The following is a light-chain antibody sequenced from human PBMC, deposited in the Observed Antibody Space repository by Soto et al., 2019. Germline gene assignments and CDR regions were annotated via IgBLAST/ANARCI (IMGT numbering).Light chain of an antibody. CDR3: QQSYSTLSKT. V-gene: IGKV1-39*01. J-gene: IGKJ1*01. Sequence: DIQMTQSPSSLYASVGDRFTITCRSSQSISSYLNWYQQKPGKAPKLLIYAASGLQSGVPSRFSGSGSGTDFTLTISSLQPEDFATYYCQQSYSTLSKTFGQGTKVDIK. CDR2: AAS. CDR1: QSISSY.